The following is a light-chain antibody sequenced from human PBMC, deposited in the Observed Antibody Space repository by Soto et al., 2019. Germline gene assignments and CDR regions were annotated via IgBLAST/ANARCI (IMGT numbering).Light chain of an antibody. V-gene: IGKV3-11*01. Sequence: EIVLTQSPATLSLSPGARATLSCRASQSVSSYLAWYQQKPGQAPRLLIYDASNRATGIPARFSGSGSGTDFTLTISSLEPEDFAVYYCQQRSNWPVTFGQGTKVEIK. J-gene: IGKJ1*01. CDR1: QSVSSY. CDR2: DAS. CDR3: QQRSNWPVT.